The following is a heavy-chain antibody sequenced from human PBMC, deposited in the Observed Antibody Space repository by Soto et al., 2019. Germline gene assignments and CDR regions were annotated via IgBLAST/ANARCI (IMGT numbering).Heavy chain of an antibody. Sequence: EVQLVESGGGLVQPGGSLRLSCAASGFTFSSYSMNWVRQAPGKGLEWVSYISSSSSTIYYADSVKGRFTISRDNAKNSLYLQMNSLRDEDTAVYYCARESITMVRGVIIVLRALPSFDYWGQGTLVTVSS. CDR3: ARESITMVRGVIIVLRALPSFDY. D-gene: IGHD3-10*01. J-gene: IGHJ4*02. CDR2: ISSSSSTI. CDR1: GFTFSSYS. V-gene: IGHV3-48*02.